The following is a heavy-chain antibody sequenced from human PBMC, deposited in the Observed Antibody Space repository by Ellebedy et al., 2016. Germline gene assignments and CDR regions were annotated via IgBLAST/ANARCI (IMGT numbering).Heavy chain of an antibody. CDR3: AADVGYV. J-gene: IGHJ6*02. V-gene: IGHV1-58*01. Sequence: SVKVSRXASGFTLSSSSVQWIRQARGQRLEWIGWIVVGSGNTNYARKFQERVTFTRDMPTSTAYMELSSLRSEDTAVYYCAADVGYVWGQGTTVTVSS. CDR1: GFTLSSSS. CDR2: IVVGSGNT. D-gene: IGHD3-10*01.